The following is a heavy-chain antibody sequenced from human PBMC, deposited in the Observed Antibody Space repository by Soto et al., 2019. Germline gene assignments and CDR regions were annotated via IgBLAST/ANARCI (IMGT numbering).Heavy chain of an antibody. J-gene: IGHJ4*02. V-gene: IGHV1-8*01. CDR1: GYTFTSYD. Sequence: ASVKVSCKASGYTFTSYDINWVRQATGQGLEWMGWMNPNSGNTGYAQKFQGRVAMTRNTSISTAYMELSSLRSEDTAVYYCARGHAVTIFGVVIRSHFDYWGQGTLVTVSS. CDR3: ARGHAVTIFGVVIRSHFDY. D-gene: IGHD3-3*01. CDR2: MNPNSGNT.